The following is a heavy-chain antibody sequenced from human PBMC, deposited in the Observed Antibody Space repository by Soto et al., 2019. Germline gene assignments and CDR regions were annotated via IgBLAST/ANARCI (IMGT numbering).Heavy chain of an antibody. CDR2: IYYSGST. D-gene: IGHD3-10*01. J-gene: IGHJ5*02. Sequence: SETLSLTCTVSGGSISSYYWSWIRQPPGKGLEWIGYIYYSGSTNYNPSLKSRVTISVDTSKNQFSLKLSSVTAADTAVYYCARYGSGSSVWFDPSGQGTLVTVSS. CDR1: GGSISSYY. V-gene: IGHV4-59*01. CDR3: ARYGSGSSVWFDP.